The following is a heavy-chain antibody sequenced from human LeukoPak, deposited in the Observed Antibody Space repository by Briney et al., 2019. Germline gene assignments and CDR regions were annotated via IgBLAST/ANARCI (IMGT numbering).Heavy chain of an antibody. V-gene: IGHV4-34*01. CDR1: GGSFSGYY. J-gene: IGHJ4*02. Sequence: SETLSLTCAVYGGSFSGYYWSWIRQPPGKGLEWIGEINHSGSTNYNPSLKSRVTISVDTSKNQFSLKLSSVTAADTAVYYCARAPDSSLWDFDYWGQGTLVTVSS. CDR3: ARAPDSSLWDFDY. D-gene: IGHD6-13*01. CDR2: INHSGST.